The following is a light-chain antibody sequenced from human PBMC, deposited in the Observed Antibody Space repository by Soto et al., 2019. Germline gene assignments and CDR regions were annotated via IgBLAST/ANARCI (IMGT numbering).Light chain of an antibody. Sequence: QSALTQPASVSGSPGQSITISCTGNSTDVGDYNYVSWYQQHPGKAPRLIIYGVSNRPSGISNRFSGSKSGNTASLTVSGLQAEDEADYYCSSYTATNTLVFGGGTKLTVL. V-gene: IGLV2-14*01. CDR2: GVS. CDR1: STDVGDYNY. J-gene: IGLJ2*01. CDR3: SSYTATNTLV.